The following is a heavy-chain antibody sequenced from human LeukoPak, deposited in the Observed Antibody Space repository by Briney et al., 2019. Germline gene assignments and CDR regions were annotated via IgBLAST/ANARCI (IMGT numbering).Heavy chain of an antibody. CDR2: INAGNGNT. CDR3: AWGGGGYFDWLSANYFDY. J-gene: IGHJ4*02. CDR1: GYTFTSYA. Sequence: ASVKVSCKASGYTFTSYAMHWVRQAPGQRLEWMGWINAGNGNTKYSQKFQGRVTITRDTSASTAYMELSSLRSEDTGVYYCAWGGGGYFDWLSANYFDYWGQGTLVTVSS. D-gene: IGHD3-9*01. V-gene: IGHV1-3*01.